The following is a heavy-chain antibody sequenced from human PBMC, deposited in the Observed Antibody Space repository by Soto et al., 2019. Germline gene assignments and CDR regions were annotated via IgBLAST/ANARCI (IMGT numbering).Heavy chain of an antibody. Sequence: PGGSLRLSCAASGFTVSSNYMSWVRQAPGKGLEWVANIKQDGSEKHYVDSVKGRFTISRDNAKNSLYLQMNSLRAEDTAVYYCAKDPPLPGIWGQGTMVTVSS. V-gene: IGHV3-7*03. CDR3: AKDPPLPGI. CDR1: GFTVSSNY. J-gene: IGHJ3*02. CDR2: IKQDGSEK.